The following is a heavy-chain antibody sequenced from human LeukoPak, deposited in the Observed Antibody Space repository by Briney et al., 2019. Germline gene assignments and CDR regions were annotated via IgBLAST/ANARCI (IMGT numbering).Heavy chain of an antibody. CDR3: ARRLIPAAARAFDN. D-gene: IGHD2-2*01. Sequence: GSLRLSCATSGFTFSTYGMHWVRQAPGKGLEWVAVISYDGSNKYYADSVKGRFTISRDNSKNTLYLQMNSLRAEDTAVYYCARRLIPAAARAFDNLGQGTMVTVSS. V-gene: IGHV3-33*05. J-gene: IGHJ3*02. CDR2: ISYDGSNK. CDR1: GFTFSTYG.